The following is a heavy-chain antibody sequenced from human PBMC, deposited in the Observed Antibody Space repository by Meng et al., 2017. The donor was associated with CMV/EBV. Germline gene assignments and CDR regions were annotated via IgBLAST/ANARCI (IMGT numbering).Heavy chain of an antibody. D-gene: IGHD1-26*01. Sequence: ASVKVSCKASGYTFTSYDINWVRQATGQGLEWMGWMNPSSGNTGYAQKFQGRVTITRDTSISTAYMELSSLRSEDTAVHYCARGHGSVSYSYYYYGMDVWGQGTTVTVSS. CDR3: ARGHGSVSYSYYYYGMDV. CDR1: GYTFTSYD. V-gene: IGHV1-8*03. J-gene: IGHJ6*02. CDR2: MNPSSGNT.